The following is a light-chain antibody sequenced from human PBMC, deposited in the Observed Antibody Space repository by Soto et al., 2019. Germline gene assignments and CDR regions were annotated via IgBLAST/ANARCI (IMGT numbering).Light chain of an antibody. J-gene: IGKJ1*01. CDR3: QQYGSSGT. CDR1: QSVNNN. V-gene: IGKV3-20*01. CDR2: SAS. Sequence: EIVLTQSPVTLSVSPGERATLSCTASQSVNNNVAWYQQKPGHTPMLLIYSASIGATGTPARFSGSGSGSDFTLTISRLEPEDFAVYYCQQYGSSGTFGQGTKVDI.